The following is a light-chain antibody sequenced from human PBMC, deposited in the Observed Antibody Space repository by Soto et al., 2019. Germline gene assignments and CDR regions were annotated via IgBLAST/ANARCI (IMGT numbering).Light chain of an antibody. CDR2: GAS. CDR1: QSLSSY. J-gene: IGKJ2*01. V-gene: IGKV3-20*01. Sequence: IALTQAPGIPYLSPGERATLSCRASQSLSSYLAWYQQKPGQAPRLLIYGASSRATGIPDRFSGSGSGTNFTLTISRLEPGDFAVYYCRQYGSSPSYTFGQGTKLE. CDR3: RQYGSSPSYT.